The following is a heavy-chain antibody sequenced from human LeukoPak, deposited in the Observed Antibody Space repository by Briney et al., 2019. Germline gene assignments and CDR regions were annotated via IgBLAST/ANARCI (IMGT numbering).Heavy chain of an antibody. CDR3: ARVSTYYDILTGYQPRYYFDY. D-gene: IGHD3-9*01. CDR2: IYQRATV. V-gene: IGHV4-38-2*02. J-gene: IGHJ4*02. Sequence: SETLSLTCNVSGYSISSGYFWGWVRQAPGKGLEWIGSIYQRATVHYNPSLKSRVTISVDTSKNQFSLKLSSVTAADTAVYYCARVSTYYDILTGYQPRYYFDYWGQGTLVTVSS. CDR1: GYSISSGYF.